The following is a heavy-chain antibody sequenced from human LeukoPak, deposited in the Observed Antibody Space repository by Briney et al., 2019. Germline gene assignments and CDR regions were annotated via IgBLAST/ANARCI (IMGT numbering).Heavy chain of an antibody. CDR1: GASIINNY. CDR2: IYSGGDT. CDR3: ARGLELLVLDV. Sequence: SETLSLTCTVSGASIINNYWSWIRQPAGKGLEWIGRIYSGGDTYYNPSLESRVTISVDTSKNQFSLKLSSVTAADTAVYYCARGLELLVLDVWGKGTTVTVSS. J-gene: IGHJ6*04. V-gene: IGHV4-4*07. D-gene: IGHD1-7*01.